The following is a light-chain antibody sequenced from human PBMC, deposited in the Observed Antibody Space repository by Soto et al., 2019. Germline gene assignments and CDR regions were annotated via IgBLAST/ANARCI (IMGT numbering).Light chain of an antibody. CDR1: QGISSW. Sequence: DIQMTQSPSTLSASVGDRVTITCRASQGISSWLAWYQQKPGKAPKLLIYDASSLESGVPSRFSGSGSGTEFTLTVSRLQPDDFATYYCQQYNSYSYTFGQGTKLEIK. CDR2: DAS. J-gene: IGKJ2*01. V-gene: IGKV1-5*01. CDR3: QQYNSYSYT.